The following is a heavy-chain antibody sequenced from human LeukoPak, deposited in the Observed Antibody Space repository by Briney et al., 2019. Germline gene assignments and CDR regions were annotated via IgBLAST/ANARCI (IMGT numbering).Heavy chain of an antibody. V-gene: IGHV3-21*01. CDR1: GFNVSNNY. D-gene: IGHD5-18*01. CDR3: ARDGDSYGLVDY. Sequence: GGSLRLSCAASGFNVSNNYMRWVRQAPGKGLEWVSSISSSSSYIYYADSVKGRFTISRDNARNSLYLQMNSLRAEDTAVYYCARDGDSYGLVDYWGQGTLVTVSS. J-gene: IGHJ4*02. CDR2: ISSSSSYI.